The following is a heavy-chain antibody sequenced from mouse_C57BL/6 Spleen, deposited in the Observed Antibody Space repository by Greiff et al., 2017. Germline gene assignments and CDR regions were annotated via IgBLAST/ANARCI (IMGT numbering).Heavy chain of an antibody. D-gene: IGHD1-1*01. V-gene: IGHV1-15*01. CDR2: IDPETGGT. CDR3: TRGYYGSSYRYFDV. CDR1: GYTFTDYE. J-gene: IGHJ1*03. Sequence: QVQLQQSGAELVRPGASVTLSCKASGYTFTDYEMHWVKQTPVHGLEWIGAIDPETGGTAYNQKFKGKAILTADKSSSTAYMGLRSLTSEDYAVYSCTRGYYGSSYRYFDVWGTGTTVTVSS.